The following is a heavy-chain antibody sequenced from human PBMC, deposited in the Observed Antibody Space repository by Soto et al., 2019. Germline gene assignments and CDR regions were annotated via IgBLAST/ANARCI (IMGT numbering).Heavy chain of an antibody. CDR2: IYYSGST. CDR1: GGSISSINW. CDR3: ARSSGVSATKWFDA. J-gene: IGHJ5*02. V-gene: IGHV4-4*02. D-gene: IGHD3-10*01. Sequence: QVHLQESGPGLVKPSGTLSLTCGVSGGSISSINWWSWVRQTPGKGLEWIGEIYYSGSTNYNPSLTSRVTMSIDKSQNQFFLNSTSVTAADTALYYCARSSGVSATKWFDAWGQGTLVTVSS.